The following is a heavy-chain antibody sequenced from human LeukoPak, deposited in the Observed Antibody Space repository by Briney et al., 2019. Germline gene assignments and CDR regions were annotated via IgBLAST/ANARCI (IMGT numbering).Heavy chain of an antibody. V-gene: IGHV1-8*01. CDR3: TRGMIRGVQGP. J-gene: IGHJ5*02. Sequence: ASVKVSCKTSGYTFSDYDISWVRQATGQGLEWMGWMNPNSGNTGYAQKFQGRVTMTRDTSMRTAYMELSSLRSEDTAVYYCTRGMIRGVQGPWGQGTLVTVSS. CDR2: MNPNSGNT. CDR1: GYTFSDYD. D-gene: IGHD3-10*01.